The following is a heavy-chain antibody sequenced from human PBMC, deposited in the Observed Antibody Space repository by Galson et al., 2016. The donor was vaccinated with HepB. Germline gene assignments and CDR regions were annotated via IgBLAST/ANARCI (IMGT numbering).Heavy chain of an antibody. V-gene: IGHV4-31*11. CDR1: GGSISTFGYC. CDR3: ARKRSPVLRYFDRPRGGMDV. D-gene: IGHD3-9*01. CDR2: IYYSGKT. J-gene: IGHJ6*02. Sequence: LSLTCAVSGGSISTFGYCWSWIRQHPGKGLVWIGDIYYSGKTYYNPSLKRRVLISTDTSKNQYTLKVSSVTAADTAVYYCARKRSPVLRYFDRPRGGMDVWGQGTTVAVSS.